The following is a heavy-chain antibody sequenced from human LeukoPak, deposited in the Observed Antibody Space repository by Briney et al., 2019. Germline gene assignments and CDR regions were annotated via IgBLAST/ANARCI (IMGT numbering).Heavy chain of an antibody. V-gene: IGHV4-34*01. CDR1: GGSFSGYY. CDR2: INHSGST. J-gene: IGHJ2*01. Sequence: SETLSLTCAVYGGSFSGYYWSWIRQPPGKGLEWIGEINHSGSTNYNPSLKSRVTISVDTSKNQFPLKLSSVTAADTAVYYCARTTVTSLYWYFDLWGRGTLVTVSS. CDR3: ARTTVTSLYWYFDL. D-gene: IGHD4-17*01.